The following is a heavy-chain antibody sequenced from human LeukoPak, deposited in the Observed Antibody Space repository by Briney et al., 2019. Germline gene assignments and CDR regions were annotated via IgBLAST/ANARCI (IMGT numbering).Heavy chain of an antibody. V-gene: IGHV4-4*07. Sequence: PSETLSLTGAVSGGSISNYYWSWIRRPAGNGLEWIGRIYTSGSTNYNPSLKSRVTMSVDTSKNQFSLKLNSVTAADTAVYYCAREGGFYRPLDYSGQGTLVTVSS. D-gene: IGHD3-3*01. J-gene: IGHJ4*02. CDR3: AREGGFYRPLDY. CDR2: IYTSGST. CDR1: GGSISNYY.